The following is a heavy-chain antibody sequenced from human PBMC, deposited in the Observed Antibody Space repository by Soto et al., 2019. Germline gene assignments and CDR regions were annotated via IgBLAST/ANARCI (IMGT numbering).Heavy chain of an antibody. CDR2: SHYSGST. V-gene: IGHV4-59*01. CDR1: GASISNYY. Sequence: PSETLSLTCTVSGASISNYYWTWIRQPPGKGLEWIGYSHYSGSTDYNSYLKSRVTISVDMSKNQVSLKLNSVTAADTAVYYCARDNGDYVYDYWGQGTLVTVSS. D-gene: IGHD4-17*01. CDR3: ARDNGDYVYDY. J-gene: IGHJ4*02.